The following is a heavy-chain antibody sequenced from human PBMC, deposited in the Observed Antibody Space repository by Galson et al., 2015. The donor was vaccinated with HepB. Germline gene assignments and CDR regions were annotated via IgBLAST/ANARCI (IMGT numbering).Heavy chain of an antibody. D-gene: IGHD2-21*01. CDR3: ARDSSTEGDYMDV. CDR1: GGSISSGGYY. V-gene: IGHV4-31*03. CDR2: IYYSGIT. J-gene: IGHJ6*03. Sequence: TLSLTSTVSGGSISSGGYYWSWIRQHPGKGLEWIGYIYYSGITYYNPSLKSRVTISLDTSKNHFSLKLSSVTAADTAVYYCARDSSTEGDYMDVWGKGTTVTVSS.